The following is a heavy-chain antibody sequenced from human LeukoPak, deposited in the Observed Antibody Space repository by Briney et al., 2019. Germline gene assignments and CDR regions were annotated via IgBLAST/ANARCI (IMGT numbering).Heavy chain of an antibody. CDR2: IYTSGST. CDR3: ARVKEGSSWFLHFDY. Sequence: SETLSLTCTVSGGSISSYYWSWIRQPAGKGLEWIGRIYTSGSTNYNPSLKSRVTMSVDTSKNQFSLKLSSVTAADTAVYYCARVKEGSSWFLHFDYWGQGTLVTVSS. V-gene: IGHV4-4*07. D-gene: IGHD6-13*01. J-gene: IGHJ4*02. CDR1: GGSISSYY.